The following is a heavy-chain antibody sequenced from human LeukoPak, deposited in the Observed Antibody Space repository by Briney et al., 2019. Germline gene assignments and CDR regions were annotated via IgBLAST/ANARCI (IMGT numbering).Heavy chain of an antibody. J-gene: IGHJ4*02. CDR2: IKEDGSEK. V-gene: IGHV3-7*01. Sequence: GGSLRLSCAASGFTFSTYWMSWVRQAPGKGLEWVANIKEDGSEKYYVDSLKGRFTISRDNAKNSLYLQINSQRAEDTAVYYCIRAGFSLDYWGQGTLVTVSS. CDR3: IRAGFSLDY. D-gene: IGHD3-10*01. CDR1: GFTFSTYW.